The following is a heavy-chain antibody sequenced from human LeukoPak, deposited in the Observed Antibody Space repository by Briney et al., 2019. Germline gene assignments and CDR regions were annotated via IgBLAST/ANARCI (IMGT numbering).Heavy chain of an antibody. CDR3: AKDYTIFGVVHPRPYDY. D-gene: IGHD3-3*01. CDR2: ISGSGGST. V-gene: IGHV3-23*01. Sequence: PGGSLRLSCAASGFTFSSYAMSWVRQAPGKGLEWVSAISGSGGSTYYADSVKGRFIISRDNSKNTLYLQMNSLRAEDTAVYYCAKDYTIFGVVHPRPYDYWGQGTLVTVSS. CDR1: GFTFSSYA. J-gene: IGHJ4*02.